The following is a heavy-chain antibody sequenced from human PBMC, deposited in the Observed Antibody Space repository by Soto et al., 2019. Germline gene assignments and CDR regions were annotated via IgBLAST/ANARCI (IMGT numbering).Heavy chain of an antibody. CDR1: GGSISSSSYY. Sequence: PSETLASTCPVSGGSISSSSYYWGWIRQPPGKGLEWIGSIYYSGSTYYNPSLKSRVTISVDTSKNQFSLKLSSVTAADTAVYYCERRLSATFDDYYGLDVGGQGTT. D-gene: IGHD2-15*01. V-gene: IGHV4-39*01. CDR2: IYYSGST. J-gene: IGHJ6*02. CDR3: ERRLSATFDDYYGLDV.